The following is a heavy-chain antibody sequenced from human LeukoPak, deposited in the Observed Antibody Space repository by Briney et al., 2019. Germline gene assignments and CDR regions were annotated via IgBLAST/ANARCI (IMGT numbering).Heavy chain of an antibody. Sequence: ASVKVSCKASGYTFTSYDINWVRQATGQGLEWMGWMNPNSGNTGYAQKFQGRVTMTRNTSISTAYMELSSLRSEDTAVHYCARGQHDSSAQYYWGQGTLVTVSS. D-gene: IGHD3-22*01. CDR2: MNPNSGNT. V-gene: IGHV1-8*01. CDR3: ARGQHDSSAQYY. CDR1: GYTFTSYD. J-gene: IGHJ4*02.